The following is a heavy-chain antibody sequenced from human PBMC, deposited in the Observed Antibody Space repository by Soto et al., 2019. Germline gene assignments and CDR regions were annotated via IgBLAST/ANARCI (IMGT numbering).Heavy chain of an antibody. D-gene: IGHD3-3*01. J-gene: IGHJ5*02. V-gene: IGHV4-61*01. Sequence: PSETLSLTCTVSGGSVSSGSYYWSWIRQPPGKGLEWIGYIYYSGSTNYNPSLKSRVTISVDTSKNQFSLKLSSVTAADTAVYYCARVYYDFWSGYYAWFDPWGQGPLVTVPQ. CDR1: GGSVSSGSYY. CDR2: IYYSGST. CDR3: ARVYYDFWSGYYAWFDP.